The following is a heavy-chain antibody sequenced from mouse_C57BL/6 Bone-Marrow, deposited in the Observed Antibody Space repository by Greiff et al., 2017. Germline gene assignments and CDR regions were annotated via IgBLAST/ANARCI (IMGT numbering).Heavy chain of an antibody. CDR3: ARRTSGVAYGYLDV. D-gene: IGHD1-1*01. J-gene: IGHJ1*03. CDR2: LDPSDSYT. V-gene: IGHV1-69*01. Sequence: QVQLQQPGAELVMPGASVKLSCKASGYTFTSYWMHWVKQRPGQGLEWIGELDPSDSYTNYNQQFKGKSTLTVDKSSSTAYMQLSSLTSGDSAVYYCARRTSGVAYGYLDVWGTGTTVTVSS. CDR1: GYTFTSYW.